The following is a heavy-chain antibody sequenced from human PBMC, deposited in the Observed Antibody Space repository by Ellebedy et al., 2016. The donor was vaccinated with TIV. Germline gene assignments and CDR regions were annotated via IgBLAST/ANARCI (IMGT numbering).Heavy chain of an antibody. CDR2: ISYDGSDK. CDR3: AKQVSGYCSGGHCDGGATHFYYGMDV. J-gene: IGHJ6*02. D-gene: IGHD2-15*01. V-gene: IGHV3-30*18. CDR1: GFTFSTYG. Sequence: PGGSLRLSCAASGFTFSTYGIHWVRQAPGTGLEWVALISYDGSDKYYADSVKGRFTISRDNSKNTLFLQVDSLRVEDTAVYYCAKQVSGYCSGGHCDGGATHFYYGMDVWGQGTTVTVSS.